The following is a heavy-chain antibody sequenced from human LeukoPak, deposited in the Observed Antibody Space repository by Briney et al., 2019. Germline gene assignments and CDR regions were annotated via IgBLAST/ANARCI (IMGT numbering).Heavy chain of an antibody. J-gene: IGHJ4*02. D-gene: IGHD2-2*02. CDR1: GFTFSSYG. Sequence: PGGSLRLSCAASGFTFSSYGMHWVRQAPGKGLEWVAVISYDGSNKYYADSVKGRFTISRDNSKNTLYLQMNSLRAEDTAVYYCAKDRCSSTSCYIDYWAQGTLVTVSS. V-gene: IGHV3-30*18. CDR3: AKDRCSSTSCYIDY. CDR2: ISYDGSNK.